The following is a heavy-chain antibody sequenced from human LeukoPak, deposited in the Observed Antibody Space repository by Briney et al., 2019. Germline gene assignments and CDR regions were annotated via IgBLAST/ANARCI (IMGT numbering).Heavy chain of an antibody. J-gene: IGHJ4*02. D-gene: IGHD2-2*01. Sequence: GGSLRLSCAASGFTFSYYGMHWVRQAPGKGLIWVAFIRYDGSNKYYADSVKGRFTISRDDAKNTVYLQMNSLRVEDTAVYYCMAKGTRNYWGQGTLVTVSS. CDR2: IRYDGSNK. CDR3: MAKGTRNY. CDR1: GFTFSYYG. V-gene: IGHV3-30*02.